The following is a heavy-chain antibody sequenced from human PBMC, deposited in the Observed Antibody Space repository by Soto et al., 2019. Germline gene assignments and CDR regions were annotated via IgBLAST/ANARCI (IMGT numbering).Heavy chain of an antibody. V-gene: IGHV1-18*01. CDR2: ISAYNGNT. J-gene: IGHJ4*02. D-gene: IGHD1-26*01. Sequence: QVQLVQSGAEVKKPGASVKVSCKASGYTFTSYGISWVRQAPGQGLEWMGWISAYNGNTNYAQKLQGRVTMTTDTSTSPAYKELKSVRADDAAVYYCARVFPGGGSYFDYWGQGTLVTVSS. CDR3: ARVFPGGGSYFDY. CDR1: GYTFTSYG.